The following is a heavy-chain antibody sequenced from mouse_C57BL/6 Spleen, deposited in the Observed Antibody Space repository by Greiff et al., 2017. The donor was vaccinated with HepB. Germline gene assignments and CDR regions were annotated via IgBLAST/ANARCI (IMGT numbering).Heavy chain of an antibody. V-gene: IGHV1-26*01. CDR3: ARVRSPYLMDY. CDR1: GYTFTDYY. CDR2: INPNNGGT. J-gene: IGHJ4*01. D-gene: IGHD1-1*01. Sequence: EVQLQQSGPELVKPGASVKISCKASGYTFTDYYMNWVKQSHGKSLEWIGDINPNNGGTSYNQKFKGKATLTVDKSSSTAYMELRSLTSEDSAVYYCARVRSPYLMDYWGQGTSVTVSS.